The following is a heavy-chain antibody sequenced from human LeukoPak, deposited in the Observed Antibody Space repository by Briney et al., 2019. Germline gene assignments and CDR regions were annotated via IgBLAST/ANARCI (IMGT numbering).Heavy chain of an antibody. CDR2: IYSGGST. CDR3: ARAWYYGSGSYPLDH. Sequence: GGSLRLSCAASGFTVSSNYMSWVRQDPGKGLEWVSVIYSGGSTHYADSVKGRFTISRDNSKNTLYLQMNSLRAEDTAVYYCARAWYYGSGSYPLDHWGQGTLVIVSS. V-gene: IGHV3-66*01. CDR1: GFTVSSNY. D-gene: IGHD3-10*01. J-gene: IGHJ5*02.